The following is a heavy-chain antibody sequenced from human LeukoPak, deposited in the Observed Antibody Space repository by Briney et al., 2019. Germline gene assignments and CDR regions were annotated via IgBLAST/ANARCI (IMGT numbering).Heavy chain of an antibody. CDR1: GGSISSGGYY. D-gene: IGHD7-27*01. CDR2: IYYSGST. V-gene: IGHV4-31*03. J-gene: IGHJ4*02. Sequence: SETLSLTCTVPGGSISSGGYYWSWIRQHPGKGLAWPGFIYYSGSTSYNPSLKSRVTISVYTSKYQVSLKLRSVTAAVTDGYYCARAELGIFDYCGQETLVTVSS. CDR3: ARAELGIFDY.